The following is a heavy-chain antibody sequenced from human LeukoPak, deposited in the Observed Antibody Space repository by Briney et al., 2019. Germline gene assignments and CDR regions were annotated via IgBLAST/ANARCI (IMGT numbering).Heavy chain of an antibody. CDR1: GYTFTGYY. D-gene: IGHD6-13*01. CDR2: INPNSGGT. J-gene: IGHJ4*02. V-gene: IGHV1-2*02. CDR3: ARKIAAAGPSLIDY. Sequence: VASVKVSCKASGYTFTGYYMHWVRQAPGQGLEWMGWINPNSGGTNYAQKFQGRVTMTRDTSVSTAYMELSRLRSDDTAVYYCARKIAAAGPSLIDYWGQGTLVTVSS.